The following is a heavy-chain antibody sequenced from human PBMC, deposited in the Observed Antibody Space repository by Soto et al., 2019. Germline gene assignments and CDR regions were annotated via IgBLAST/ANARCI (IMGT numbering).Heavy chain of an antibody. CDR3: ARSGSGKYYDILTGYT. CDR2: INSDGSST. V-gene: IGHV3-74*01. J-gene: IGHJ4*02. D-gene: IGHD3-9*01. Sequence: EVQLVESGGGLVQPGGSLRLSCAASGFTFSRYWMFGVRQVPGKGLMLVSRINSDGSSTSYADAVKGRFTISRDNAKNTLYLQMNSLIAEDTAVYYCARSGSGKYYDILTGYTWGQGPLVTVSS. CDR1: GFTFSRYW.